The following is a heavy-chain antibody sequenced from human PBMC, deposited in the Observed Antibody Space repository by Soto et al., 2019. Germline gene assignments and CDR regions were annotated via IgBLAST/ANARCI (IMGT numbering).Heavy chain of an antibody. V-gene: IGHV6-1*01. CDR1: GDSVSSDTAA. CDR3: AGAYDSSGYYYPLYYYYGMDV. D-gene: IGHD3-22*01. CDR2: TYYRSKWYN. Sequence: SQTLSLTCAISGDSVSSDTAAWNWIRQSPSRGLEWLGRTYYRSKWYNDYAVSVKSRITLNPDTSKNQFSLQLNSLTPEDTAVYYCAGAYDSSGYYYPLYYYYGMDVWGQGTTVTVS. J-gene: IGHJ6*02.